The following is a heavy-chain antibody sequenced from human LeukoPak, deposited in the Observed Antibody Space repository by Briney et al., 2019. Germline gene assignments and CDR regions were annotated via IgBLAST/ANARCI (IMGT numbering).Heavy chain of an antibody. V-gene: IGHV4-59*01. CDR3: ARGVAVATWFDP. CDR2: VYYSGTT. CDR1: GASISSYY. D-gene: IGHD6-19*01. J-gene: IGHJ5*02. Sequence: SETLSLTCTVSGASISSYYWNWIRQPPGKGLEWIGYVYYSGTTNYNPSLKSRVSMSVDTSKSQFSLKLTSVTAADTAVYYCARGVAVATWFDPWGQGTPVTVST.